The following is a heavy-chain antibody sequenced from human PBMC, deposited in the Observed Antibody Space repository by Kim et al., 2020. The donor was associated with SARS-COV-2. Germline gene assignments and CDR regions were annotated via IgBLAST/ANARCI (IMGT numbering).Heavy chain of an antibody. V-gene: IGHV3-30*01. Sequence: KGRFSISRDNYKNSLYLQMNSLRPEDTAVYYCARVALRGYSSGWYPYYFDYWGQGTLVTVSS. D-gene: IGHD6-19*01. CDR3: ARVALRGYSSGWYPYYFDY. J-gene: IGHJ4*02.